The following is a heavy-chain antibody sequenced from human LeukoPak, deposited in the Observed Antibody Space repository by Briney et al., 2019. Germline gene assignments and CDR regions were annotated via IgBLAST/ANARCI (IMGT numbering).Heavy chain of an antibody. Sequence: PSETLSLTCTVSGGSISSSSYYWGWIRQPPGKGLEWIGSIYYSGSTYYNPSLKSRVTISVDTSKNQFSLKLSSVTAADTAVYYCVRAPVELGMTVIPDYWGQGTLVTVSS. J-gene: IGHJ4*02. D-gene: IGHD7-27*01. CDR2: IYYSGST. CDR3: VRAPVELGMTVIPDY. V-gene: IGHV4-39*07. CDR1: GGSISSSSYY.